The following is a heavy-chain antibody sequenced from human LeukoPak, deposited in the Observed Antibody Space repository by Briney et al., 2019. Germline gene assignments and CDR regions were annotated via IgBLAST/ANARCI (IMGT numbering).Heavy chain of an antibody. CDR1: GFTFSSYA. J-gene: IGHJ4*02. Sequence: GGSLRLSCAASGFTFSSYAMHWVRQAPGKGLEWVAVISYDGSNKYYADSVKGRFTISRDNSKNTLYLQMYSLRAEDTAVYYCARSGGWVPYYYDSSGYPPPLVWGQGTLVTVSS. V-gene: IGHV3-30*01. CDR3: ARSGGWVPYYYDSSGYPPPLV. CDR2: ISYDGSNK. D-gene: IGHD3-22*01.